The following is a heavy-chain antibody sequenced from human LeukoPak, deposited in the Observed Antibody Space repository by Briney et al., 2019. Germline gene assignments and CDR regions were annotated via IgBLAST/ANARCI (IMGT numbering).Heavy chain of an antibody. CDR2: INHSGST. CDR3: ARRLRYPYYYYTDI. Sequence: KPSETLSLTCAVYGGSFSGNYWSWIRQPPGKGLEWIGEINHSGSTNYNPSLKSRVTISVDTSKNQFSLKVSSVTAADTAVYYCARRLRYPYYYYTDIWGRGTTVTVSS. J-gene: IGHJ6*03. D-gene: IGHD3-9*01. CDR1: GGSFSGNY. V-gene: IGHV4-34*01.